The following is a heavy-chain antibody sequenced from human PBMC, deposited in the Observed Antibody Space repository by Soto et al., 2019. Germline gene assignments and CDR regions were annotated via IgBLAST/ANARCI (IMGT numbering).Heavy chain of an antibody. CDR1: GYSFTSYW. V-gene: IGHV5-10-1*01. Sequence: TGESLKISCKGSGYSFTSYWISWVRQMPGKGLEWMGRIDPSDSYTNYSPSFQGHVTISADKSISTAYLQWSSLKASDTAMYYCARQVFTMVRGVIRPPDYWGQGTLVTVS. CDR2: IDPSDSYT. CDR3: ARQVFTMVRGVIRPPDY. D-gene: IGHD3-10*01. J-gene: IGHJ4*02.